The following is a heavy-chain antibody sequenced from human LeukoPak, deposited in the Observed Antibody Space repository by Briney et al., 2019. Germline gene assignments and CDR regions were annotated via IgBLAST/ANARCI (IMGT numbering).Heavy chain of an antibody. J-gene: IGHJ4*02. CDR2: ISGSSSYI. V-gene: IGHV3-21*01. Sequence: PGGSLRLSCAASGFTFSSYSMNWVRQAPGKGLEWVSSISGSSSYIYNADSVKGRFTISRDNAKNSLYLQMNSLRAEDTAVYYCARDVTGDCWGQGTLVTVSS. D-gene: IGHD7-27*01. CDR1: GFTFSSYS. CDR3: ARDVTGDC.